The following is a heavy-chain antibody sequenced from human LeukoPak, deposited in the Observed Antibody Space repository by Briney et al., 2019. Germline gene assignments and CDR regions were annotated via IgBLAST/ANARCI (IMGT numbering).Heavy chain of an antibody. J-gene: IGHJ4*02. D-gene: IGHD3-22*01. Sequence: GRSLRLSCAASGFTFSSYAMSWVRQAPGKGLEWASVISGSGGSTYYADSVEGRFTISRDNSKNTLYLQMNSLRAEDTAVYYCAKRGYDSSGYYGYFDSWGQGTLVTVSS. CDR3: AKRGYDSSGYYGYFDS. CDR2: ISGSGGST. CDR1: GFTFSSYA. V-gene: IGHV3-23*01.